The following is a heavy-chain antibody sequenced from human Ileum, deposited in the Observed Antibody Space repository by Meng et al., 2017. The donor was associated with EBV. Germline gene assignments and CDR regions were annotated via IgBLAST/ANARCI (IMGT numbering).Heavy chain of an antibody. J-gene: IGHJ4*02. Sequence: VALQDSVPGLVKASETLSLTCAISGGPISRDYWWSWVRQSPEKGLEWIGEMYPTGPTYYNPSLKGRVSISIDKSKNQLSLKLNSVTAADTAVYYCVRGGTYYLSYWCQGSLVTVSS. CDR1: GGPISRDYW. CDR2: MYPTGPT. V-gene: IGHV4-4*02. D-gene: IGHD1-26*01. CDR3: VRGGTYYLSY.